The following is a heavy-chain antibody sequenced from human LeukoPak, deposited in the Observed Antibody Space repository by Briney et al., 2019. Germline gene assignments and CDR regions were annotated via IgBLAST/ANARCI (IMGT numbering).Heavy chain of an antibody. J-gene: IGHJ4*02. CDR2: ISGSGGST. CDR1: GFTFSSYA. CDR3: AKAGARKDYEVDY. Sequence: PGGSLRLSCAASGFTFSSYAMSWVRQAPGKGLEWVSVISGSGGSTYYADSVKGRFTISRDNSKNTLYLQINSMRAEDTAVYYCAKAGARKDYEVDYWGEGTLVTVSS. V-gene: IGHV3-23*01. D-gene: IGHD4-17*01.